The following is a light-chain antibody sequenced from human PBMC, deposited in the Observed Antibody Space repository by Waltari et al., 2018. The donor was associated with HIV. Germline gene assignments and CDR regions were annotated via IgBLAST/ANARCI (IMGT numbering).Light chain of an antibody. V-gene: IGLV2-23*02. CDR1: SRDVGSYNF. CDR2: EVS. Sequence: QSALPQPASVSGSPGQSITISCTGTSRDVGSYNFVSWYQQHPGKAPKLMIYEVSKRPSGVSNRFSGSKSGNTASLTISGLQAEDEADYYCCSYAGSSFWVFGGGTKLTVL. CDR3: CSYAGSSFWV. J-gene: IGLJ3*02.